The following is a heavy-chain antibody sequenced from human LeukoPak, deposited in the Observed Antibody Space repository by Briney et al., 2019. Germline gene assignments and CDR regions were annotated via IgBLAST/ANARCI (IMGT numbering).Heavy chain of an antibody. Sequence: SETLSLTCAVYGGSFSGYYWSWIRQPPGKGLEWIGEINHSGSTNYNPSLKSRVTISVDTSKNQFSLKLSSVTAADTAVYYCARERYDYVWGSYRYYYYMDVWDKGTTVTVSS. D-gene: IGHD3-16*02. J-gene: IGHJ6*03. V-gene: IGHV4-34*01. CDR3: ARERYDYVWGSYRYYYYMDV. CDR2: INHSGST. CDR1: GGSFSGYY.